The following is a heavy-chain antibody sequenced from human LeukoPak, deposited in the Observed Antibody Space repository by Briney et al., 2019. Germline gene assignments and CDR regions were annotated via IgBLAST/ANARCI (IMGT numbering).Heavy chain of an antibody. Sequence: SETLSLTCTVSGGSISNYYWSWIRQPPGKGLDWIGYISHSGNTNYNPSLKSRVAISLDTSKNQFSLILSSVTAADTAVYYCARVGRGDYVWGSYSFDYWGQGTLVTVSS. J-gene: IGHJ4*02. CDR3: ARVGRGDYVWGSYSFDY. CDR1: GGSISNYY. D-gene: IGHD3-16*01. CDR2: ISHSGNT. V-gene: IGHV4-59*01.